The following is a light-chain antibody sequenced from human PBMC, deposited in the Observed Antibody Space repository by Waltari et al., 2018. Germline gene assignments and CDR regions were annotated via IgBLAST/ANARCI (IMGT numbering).Light chain of an antibody. CDR3: QTCDTTVLI. CDR1: RDSITSDF. CDR2: KDN. Sequence: NFVLTQPHSVSGSPGRTVTISCTRSRDSITSDFVQWYRLRPGSAPTTIIYKDNQRPSGVPDRFSGSIDTSSNSASLTISGLTTEDEADYYCQTCDTTVLIFGGGTQLTVL. V-gene: IGLV6-57*04. J-gene: IGLJ2*01.